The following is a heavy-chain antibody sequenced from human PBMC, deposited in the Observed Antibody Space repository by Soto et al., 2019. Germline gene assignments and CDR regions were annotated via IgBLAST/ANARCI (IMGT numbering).Heavy chain of an antibody. Sequence: PGGSLRLSCAASGFTFSSYSMNWVRQAPGKGLEWVSSISSSSSYIYYADSVKGRFTISRDHAKNSLYLQMNSLRAEDTAVYYCARDSKIAVAGRTDAFDIWGQGTMVTVSS. CDR1: GFTFSSYS. CDR2: ISSSSSYI. J-gene: IGHJ3*02. CDR3: ARDSKIAVAGRTDAFDI. V-gene: IGHV3-21*01. D-gene: IGHD6-19*01.